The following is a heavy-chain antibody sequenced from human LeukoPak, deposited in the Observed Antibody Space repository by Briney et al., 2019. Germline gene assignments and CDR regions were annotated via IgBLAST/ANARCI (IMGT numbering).Heavy chain of an antibody. D-gene: IGHD2-2*01. CDR2: IYHSGST. V-gene: IGHV4-30-2*01. J-gene: IGHJ4*02. CDR1: GGSISSGGYS. CDR3: ARAPYCSSTSCYGGYFDY. Sequence: PSQTLSLTCAVSGGSISSGGYSWSWIRQPPGKGLEWIGYIYHSGSTYYNPSLKSRVTISVDRSKNQFSLKLSSVTAADTAVYYCARAPYCSSTSCYGGYFDYWGQGTLVTVSS.